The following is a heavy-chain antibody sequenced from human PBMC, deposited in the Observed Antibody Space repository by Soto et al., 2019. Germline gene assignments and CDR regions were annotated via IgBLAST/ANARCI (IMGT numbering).Heavy chain of an antibody. CDR3: ARDHSSGWVNWFDP. V-gene: IGHV4-61*01. CDR2: IYSSGAT. Sequence: PSETLSLTCTVSGGSISSSSFHWGWIRLPPGKGLEWIGCIYSSGATNYNPSLKSRVTMSRDTSKNQFSLKLNSVTTADTAVYYCARDHSSGWVNWFDPWGQGTLVTVSS. CDR1: GGSISSSSFH. J-gene: IGHJ5*02. D-gene: IGHD3-22*01.